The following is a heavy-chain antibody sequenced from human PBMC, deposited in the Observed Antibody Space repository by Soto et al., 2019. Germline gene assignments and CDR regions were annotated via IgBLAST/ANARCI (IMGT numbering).Heavy chain of an antibody. J-gene: IGHJ6*02. V-gene: IGHV4-4*07. Sequence: PSETLSLTCNVSGGSIRSYYSSWIRQPAGKALEWIGRIYTSGTTNYNPSLKSRATILVDTSKNQFSLKLSSVTAADTAVYYCAREGASGFGMDVWGQGTTVTVSS. CDR1: GGSIRSYY. CDR2: IYTSGTT. CDR3: AREGASGFGMDV. D-gene: IGHD1-26*01.